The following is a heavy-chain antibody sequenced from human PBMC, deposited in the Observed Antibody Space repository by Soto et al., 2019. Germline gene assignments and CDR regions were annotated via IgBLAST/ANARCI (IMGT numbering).Heavy chain of an antibody. J-gene: IGHJ4*02. V-gene: IGHV4-59*01. CDR3: ARVMYGSGSYLHTFDY. D-gene: IGHD3-10*01. CDR1: GGSISSFY. Sequence: QVQLQESGPGLVKPSETLSLNCTVSGGSISSFYWSWIRQSPGKGLEWIGYIYYTGSTVYNPSLKSRVTISLDTSKTQFSLKLSSVTAADTAVYYCARVMYGSGSYLHTFDYWGQGTLVTVSS. CDR2: IYYTGST.